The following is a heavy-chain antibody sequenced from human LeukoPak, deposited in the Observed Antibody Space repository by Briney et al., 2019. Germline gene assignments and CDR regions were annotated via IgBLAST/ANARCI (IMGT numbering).Heavy chain of an antibody. Sequence: GGSLRLSCAASGFTVSSNYMGWVRQAPGKGLEWVSVIYSDGSTYYMDSVKGRFTISRDNSKNKLYLQMNSLRAEDTAVYFCARVRYYGSGTYFFDYWGQGTLVTVSS. CDR1: GFTVSSNY. CDR3: ARVRYYGSGTYFFDY. CDR2: IYSDGST. V-gene: IGHV3-53*01. D-gene: IGHD3-10*01. J-gene: IGHJ4*02.